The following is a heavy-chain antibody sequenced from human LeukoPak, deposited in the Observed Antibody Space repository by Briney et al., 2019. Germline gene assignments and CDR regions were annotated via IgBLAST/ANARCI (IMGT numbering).Heavy chain of an antibody. CDR1: GYTFTSYY. D-gene: IGHD3-22*01. V-gene: IGHV1-46*01. CDR2: INPSGGST. CDR3: ATASYYYDSSGSYYYYGMDV. Sequence: ASVKVSCKASGYTFTSYYMHWVRQAPGQGLEWMGIINPSGGSTSYAQKFQGRVTMTRDTSISTAYMELSRLRSDDTAVYYCATASYYYDSSGSYYYYGMDVWGQGTTVTVSS. J-gene: IGHJ6*02.